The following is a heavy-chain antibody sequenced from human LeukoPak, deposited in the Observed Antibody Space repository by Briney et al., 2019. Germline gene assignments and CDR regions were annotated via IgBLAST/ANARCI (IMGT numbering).Heavy chain of an antibody. J-gene: IGHJ4*02. V-gene: IGHV1-69*04. D-gene: IGHD3-22*01. CDR1: GGTFSSYT. CDR3: AREDYYDRDRPLDY. Sequence: SVKVSCXASGGTFSSYTISWVRQAPGQGLEWMGRIIPILSIANYAQKFQGRVTITADKSTSTAYMELSSLRSEDTAVYYCAREDYYDRDRPLDYWGQGTLVTVSS. CDR2: IIPILSIA.